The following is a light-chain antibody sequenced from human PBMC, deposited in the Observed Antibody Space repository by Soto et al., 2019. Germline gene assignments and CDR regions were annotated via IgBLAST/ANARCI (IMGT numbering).Light chain of an antibody. CDR1: QTVSSDF. V-gene: IGKV3-20*01. CDR3: QHYGSSPLT. CDR2: GAS. J-gene: IGKJ4*02. Sequence: EIVLTQSPGTLSLSPGERATLSCRASQTVSSDFLAWYQQIPGLAPRLLIYGASSRAAGVPDRFRGRGSGTDFTLTISTLEPEDFAVYDGQHYGSSPLTFGGGTKVDIK.